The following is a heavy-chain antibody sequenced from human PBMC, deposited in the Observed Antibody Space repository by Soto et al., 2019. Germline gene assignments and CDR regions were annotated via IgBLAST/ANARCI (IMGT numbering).Heavy chain of an antibody. J-gene: IGHJ4*02. CDR3: ARGSTDSYPGSRIFDF. CDR1: GITFGIPA. CDR2: ITDAGGDT. V-gene: IGHV3-23*01. D-gene: IGHD3-10*01. Sequence: AGGSLRLSCVASGITFGIPAMSWVRQAPGEGLEWVSTITDAGGDTKYSDSVRGRFTMSRDNSKKTLYLQMNNLRVEDSALYYCARGSTDSYPGSRIFDFWGRGTLVTVSS.